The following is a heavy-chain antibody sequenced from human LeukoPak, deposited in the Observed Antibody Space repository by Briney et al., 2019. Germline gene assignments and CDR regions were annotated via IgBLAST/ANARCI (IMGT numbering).Heavy chain of an antibody. Sequence: SSETLSLTCAVHGESFSAYFWSWIRQVPGKGLEWIGEIDHRGSSNYNPPLKSRATISVDTSKNHFSLSLTFVTAADTAVYYCATRSSTLAAARCFDDWGQGTVVTVSS. V-gene: IGHV4-34*01. D-gene: IGHD6-6*01. CDR3: ATRSSTLAAARCFDD. CDR1: GESFSAYF. J-gene: IGHJ4*03. CDR2: IDHRGSS.